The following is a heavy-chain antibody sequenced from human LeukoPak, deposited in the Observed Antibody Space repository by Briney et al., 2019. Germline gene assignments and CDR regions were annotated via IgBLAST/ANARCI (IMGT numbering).Heavy chain of an antibody. CDR2: SNDSGGT. CDR1: GGTFSGYY. CDR3: ASIIIAAAGTGSTGDQDAFDI. J-gene: IGHJ3*02. V-gene: IGHV4-34*01. Sequence: SETLSLTCAVYGGTFSGYYWSWIRQPPGKRLEWVGESNDSGGTNYNPSLKSRVTIPADKSKNQVSLKLTSVTAADTAVYYCASIIIAAAGTGSTGDQDAFDIWGQGTMVTVSS. D-gene: IGHD6-13*01.